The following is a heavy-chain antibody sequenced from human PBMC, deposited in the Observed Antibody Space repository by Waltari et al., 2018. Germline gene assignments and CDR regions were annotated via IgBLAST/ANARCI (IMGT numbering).Heavy chain of an antibody. CDR3: ARNLGTYYYDSSGYYFSAFDI. V-gene: IGHV4-61*02. D-gene: IGHD3-22*01. J-gene: IGHJ3*02. Sequence: QVQLQESGPGLVKPSQTLSLTCTVSGGPISSCSYYWIWIRQPPGTGLRWIGRIYTSGRTNYNPSLKSRVTISVDTSKTQFSLKLSSVTAADTAVYYCARNLGTYYYDSSGYYFSAFDIWGQGTMVTVSS. CDR1: GGPISSCSYY. CDR2: IYTSGRT.